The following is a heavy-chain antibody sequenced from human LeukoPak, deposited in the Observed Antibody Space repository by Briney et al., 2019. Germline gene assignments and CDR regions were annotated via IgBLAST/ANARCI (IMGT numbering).Heavy chain of an antibody. CDR2: IIPIFGTA. Sequence: VASVNVSCKASGGTFSSYAISWVRQAPGQGLEWMGGIIPIFGTANYAQKFQGRVTITADESTSTAYMELSSLRSEDTAVYYCARDLGNYYDSSGYDYWGQGTLVTVSS. J-gene: IGHJ4*02. V-gene: IGHV1-69*13. CDR3: ARDLGNYYDSSGYDY. D-gene: IGHD3-22*01. CDR1: GGTFSSYA.